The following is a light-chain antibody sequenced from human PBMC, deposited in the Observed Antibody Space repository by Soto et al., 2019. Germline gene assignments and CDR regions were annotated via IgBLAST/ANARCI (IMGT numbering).Light chain of an antibody. CDR1: SSDVGAYNY. V-gene: IGLV2-14*01. J-gene: IGLJ7*01. CDR2: DVS. Sequence: QSALTQPASVSGSPGQSITISCTGTSSDVGAYNYVSWYQQHPGKAPKLMIYDVSNRPSGVSNRFSGSKSGNTASLSISGLQAEDEADYYCSSYTSSSIPDVFGTGTQLTVL. CDR3: SSYTSSSIPDV.